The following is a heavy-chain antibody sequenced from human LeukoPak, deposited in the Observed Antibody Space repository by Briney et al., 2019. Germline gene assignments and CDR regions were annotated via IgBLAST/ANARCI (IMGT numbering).Heavy chain of an antibody. J-gene: IGHJ4*02. D-gene: IGHD4-23*01. V-gene: IGHV4-31*03. CDR1: GGSISSGGYY. CDR2: IYYSGRT. Sequence: PSETLSLTCTFSGGSISSGGYYWSWILQHPGRGLEWIGYIYYSGRTYYNPSLKSRVTISVDTSKNKFSLKLSSVTAADTAVYYCARAPAKVVEFDCWGQGTLVTVSS. CDR3: ARAPAKVVEFDC.